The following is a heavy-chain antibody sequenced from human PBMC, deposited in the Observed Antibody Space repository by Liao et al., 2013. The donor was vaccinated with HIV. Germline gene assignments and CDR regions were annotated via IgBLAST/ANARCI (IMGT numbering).Heavy chain of an antibody. CDR1: GGSFSGYY. Sequence: QVQLQQWGAGLLKPSETLSLTCAVYGGSFSGYYWSWIRQPPGKGLEWIGEINHSGSTNYNPSLKSRVTISVDTSKNQFSLKLSSVTAADTAVYYCASDLGDYGGNSGNYWGQGTLGHRLL. J-gene: IGHJ4*02. V-gene: IGHV4-34*01. D-gene: IGHD4-23*01. CDR3: ASDLGDYGGNSGNY. CDR2: INHSGST.